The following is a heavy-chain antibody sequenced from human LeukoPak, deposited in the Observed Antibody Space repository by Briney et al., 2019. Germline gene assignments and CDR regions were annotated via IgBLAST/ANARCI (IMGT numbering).Heavy chain of an antibody. CDR3: VRKFATGD. V-gene: IGHV3-74*01. CDR2: VKSDGTAT. D-gene: IGHD1-14*01. CDR1: GFTFSSHL. Sequence: GGSLRLSCAASGFTFSSHLMHWVRQAQGTGLVWVLSVKSDGTATNYADSVKGRFTISRDNAKNTLYLQMNSLRVEDTAVYYCVRKFATGDWGQGTLVTVSS. J-gene: IGHJ4*02.